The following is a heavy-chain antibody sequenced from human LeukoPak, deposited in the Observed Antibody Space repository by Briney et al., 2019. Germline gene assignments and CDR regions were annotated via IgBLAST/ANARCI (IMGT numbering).Heavy chain of an antibody. V-gene: IGHV4-39*07. Sequence: SETLSLTCTVSGGSISSGSYYWGWIRQPPGKGLEWIGNIYYSGSTYYNPSLKSRVSISVDTSKNQFSLKLTSVTAADTAVYYCARTSEGFYYYYYMDVWGKGTTVTVSS. CDR1: GGSISSGSYY. J-gene: IGHJ6*03. CDR2: IYYSGST. CDR3: ARTSEGFYYYYYMDV.